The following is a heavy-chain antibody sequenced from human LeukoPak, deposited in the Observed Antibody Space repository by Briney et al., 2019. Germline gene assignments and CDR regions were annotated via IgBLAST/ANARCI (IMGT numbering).Heavy chain of an antibody. J-gene: IGHJ4*02. CDR3: AKGDSYDSSGYYYLPYYFDY. CDR2: ISWNSGSI. CDR1: GFTFDDYA. D-gene: IGHD3-22*01. V-gene: IGHV3-9*01. Sequence: PGGSLRLSCAASGFTFDDYAMHWVRQAPGKGLEWVSGISWNSGSIGYADSVKGRFTTSRDNAKNSLYLQMNSLRAEDTALYYCAKGDSYDSSGYYYLPYYFDYWGQGTLVTVSS.